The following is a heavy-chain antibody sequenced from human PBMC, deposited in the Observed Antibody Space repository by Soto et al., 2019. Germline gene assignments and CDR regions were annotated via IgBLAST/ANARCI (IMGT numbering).Heavy chain of an antibody. D-gene: IGHD3-22*01. J-gene: IGHJ3*02. CDR1: GFSLSTSGVG. CDR3: AHTPGGVYDSSGHDAFDI. CDR2: IYWDDDK. Sequence: YGPTLVNPTQTLTLTCTFSGFSLSTSGVGVGWIRQPPGKALEWLALIYWDDDKRYSPSLKSRLTITKDTSKNQVVLTMTNMDPVDTATYYCAHTPGGVYDSSGHDAFDIWGQGTMVTVSS. V-gene: IGHV2-5*02.